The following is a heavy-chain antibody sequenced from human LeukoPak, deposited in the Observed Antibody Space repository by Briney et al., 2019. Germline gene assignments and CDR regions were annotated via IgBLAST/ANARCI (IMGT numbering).Heavy chain of an antibody. CDR3: VRAYGDYVEYFQH. V-gene: IGHV4-30-4*01. J-gene: IGHJ1*01. Sequence: SETLSLTCTVSGGSISSGDYYWSWIRQPPGKGLEWIGYIYYSGSTYYNPSLKGRVTISVDTSKNQFSLKLSSVTAADTAVYYCVRAYGDYVEYFQHWGQGTLVTVSS. CDR2: IYYSGST. D-gene: IGHD4-17*01. CDR1: GGSISSGDYY.